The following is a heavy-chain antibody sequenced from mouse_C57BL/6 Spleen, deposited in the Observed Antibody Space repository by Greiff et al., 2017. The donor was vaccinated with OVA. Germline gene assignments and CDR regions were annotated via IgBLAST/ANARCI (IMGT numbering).Heavy chain of an antibody. CDR3: ARGRDDYSYYAMDY. D-gene: IGHD2-4*01. J-gene: IGHJ4*01. CDR1: GYSITSGYY. CDR2: ISYDGSN. V-gene: IGHV3-6*01. Sequence: EVKLQESGPGLVKPSQSLSLTCSVTGYSITSGYYWNWIRQFPGNKLEWMGYISYDGSNNYNPSLKNRISITRDTSKNQFFLKLNSVTTEDTATYYCARGRDDYSYYAMDYWGQGTSVTVSS.